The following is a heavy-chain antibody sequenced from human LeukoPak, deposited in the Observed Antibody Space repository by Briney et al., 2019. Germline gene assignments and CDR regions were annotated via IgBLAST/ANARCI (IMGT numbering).Heavy chain of an antibody. CDR1: AFILSKYD. CDR3: AKGRGTTVTSAANY. D-gene: IGHD4-17*01. J-gene: IGHJ4*02. CDR2: IISSGSRT. Sequence: GGSLRLSCEASAFILSKYDMTWVRQAPGKGLEWVSGIISSGSRTFYTDSVKGRFTISRDNSKKRLFLQMNSLRAADTAVYYCAKGRGTTVTSAANYWGQGTLVTVSS. V-gene: IGHV3-23*01.